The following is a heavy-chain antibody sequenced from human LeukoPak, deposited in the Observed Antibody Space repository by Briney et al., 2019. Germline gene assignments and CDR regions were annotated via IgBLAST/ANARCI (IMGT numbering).Heavy chain of an antibody. CDR1: GGSISISGYS. CDR2: ISYSGNT. CDR3: ARGVLV. V-gene: IGHV4-31*03. D-gene: IGHD2-8*02. J-gene: IGHJ4*02. Sequence: PSETLPLTCTVSGGSISISGYSWSWLRQHPGEGLEWIGYISYSGNTYYSPSLKSRVTISVDTSKNQFSLKLSSVTAADTAVYYCARGVLVWGQGTLVTVSS.